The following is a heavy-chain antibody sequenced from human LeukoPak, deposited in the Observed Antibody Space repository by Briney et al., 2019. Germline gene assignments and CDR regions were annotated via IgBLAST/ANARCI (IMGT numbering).Heavy chain of an antibody. Sequence: SVKVSCKASGGTFSSYAISWVRQAPGQGLEWMGGIIPIFGTANYAQKFQGRVTITADESTGTAYMELSSLRSEDTAVYYCARDALKDGYNYVGYWGQGTLVTVSS. CDR3: ARDALKDGYNYVGY. CDR2: IIPIFGTA. V-gene: IGHV1-69*13. CDR1: GGTFSSYA. D-gene: IGHD5-24*01. J-gene: IGHJ4*02.